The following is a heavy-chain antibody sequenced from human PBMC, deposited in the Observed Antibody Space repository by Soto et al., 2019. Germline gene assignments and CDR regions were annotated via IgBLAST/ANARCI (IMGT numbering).Heavy chain of an antibody. D-gene: IGHD5-12*01. CDR3: ARGDAWTDEAFDI. CDR2: IWYDVNNK. J-gene: IGHJ3*02. Sequence: GGSLRLSCAASGFTVSNYGMHWVRQAPGKGLEWVAVIWYDVNNKSYRDSVKGRFTISRDNSKNTVDLQMSSLRGDDTAVYYCARGDAWTDEAFDIWGQGTMVTVSS. V-gene: IGHV3-33*01. CDR1: GFTVSNYG.